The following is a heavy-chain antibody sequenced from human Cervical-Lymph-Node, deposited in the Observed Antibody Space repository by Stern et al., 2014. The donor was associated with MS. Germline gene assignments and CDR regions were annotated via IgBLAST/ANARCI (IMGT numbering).Heavy chain of an antibody. V-gene: IGHV3-30*18. Sequence: MQLVESGGGVVQPGRSLRLSCAASGFTFSSYGMHWVRQAPGKGLEWVAVISYDGSNKYYADSVKGRFTISRDNSKNTLYLQMNSLRAEDTAVYYCAKDGSGSYYSGYYFDYWGQGTLVTVSS. D-gene: IGHD1-26*01. J-gene: IGHJ4*02. CDR2: ISYDGSNK. CDR1: GFTFSSYG. CDR3: AKDGSGSYYSGYYFDY.